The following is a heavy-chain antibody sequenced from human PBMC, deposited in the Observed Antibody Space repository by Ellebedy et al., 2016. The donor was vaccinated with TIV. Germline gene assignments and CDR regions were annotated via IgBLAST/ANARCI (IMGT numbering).Heavy chain of an antibody. CDR2: IYQDGSEK. CDR1: GFTFRSYW. J-gene: IGHJ5*02. CDR3: ARRGSYGDYAVQVNNWFDA. V-gene: IGHV3-7*01. D-gene: IGHD4-17*01. Sequence: GESLKISCAASGFTFRSYWMSWVRQAPGKGLEWVANIYQDGSEKYYVDAVKGRFTISRDNAKNSLYLEMKSLRVEDTALYYCARRGSYGDYAVQVNNWFDAWGQGIPVTVSP.